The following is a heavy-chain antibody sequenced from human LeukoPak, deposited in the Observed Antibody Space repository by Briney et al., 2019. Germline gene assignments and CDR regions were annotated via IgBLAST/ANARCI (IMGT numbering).Heavy chain of an antibody. D-gene: IGHD3-3*01. V-gene: IGHV3-33*08. CDR3: ASGYDFWSGYGY. Sequence: PGGSLRLSCAASGFTFSSYGMHWVRQAPGKGLEWVAVIWYDGSNKYYADSVKGRFTISRDNSKNTLYLQMNSLRAEDTAVYYCASGYDFWSGYGYWGQGTLVTVSS. J-gene: IGHJ4*02. CDR1: GFTFSSYG. CDR2: IWYDGSNK.